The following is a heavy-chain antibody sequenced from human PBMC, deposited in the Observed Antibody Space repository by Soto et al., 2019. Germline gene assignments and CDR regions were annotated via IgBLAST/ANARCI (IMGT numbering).Heavy chain of an antibody. V-gene: IGHV3-30*03. CDR3: ARGDPYYGMDV. CDR2: ISYDGSNK. CDR1: GFTSSSYV. Sequence: QVQLVESGGGVVQPGRSLRLSCEASGFTSSSYVMHWVRQAPGKGQEWVAVISYDGSNKHYADSVKGRFTISRDNSKNTLYLEMNSLRGEDTAVYSCARGDPYYGMDVWGQGTTVTDSS. J-gene: IGHJ6*02.